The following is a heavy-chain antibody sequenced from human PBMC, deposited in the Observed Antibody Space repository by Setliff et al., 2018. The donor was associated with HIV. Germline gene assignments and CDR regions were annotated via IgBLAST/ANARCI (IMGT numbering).Heavy chain of an antibody. V-gene: IGHV1-18*01. CDR1: GYTFTSYG. CDR3: ARDLLLRWLDY. CDR2: ISAYNGNT. D-gene: IGHD4-17*01. J-gene: IGHJ4*02. Sequence: ASVKVSCKASGYTFTSYGISWVRQAPGQGLEWMGWISAYNGNTNYAQKFQGRVTITADVSTSTAYMELSSLRSEDTAVYYCARDLLLRWLDYWGQGTLVTVSS.